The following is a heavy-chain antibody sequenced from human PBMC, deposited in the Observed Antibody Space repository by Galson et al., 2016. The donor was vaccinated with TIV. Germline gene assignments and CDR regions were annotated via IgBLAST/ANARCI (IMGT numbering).Heavy chain of an antibody. D-gene: IGHD2-15*01. CDR1: SGSISSGNYH. CDR3: ARACRAALSGGSCLSAVDV. Sequence: TLSLTCIVSSGSISSGNYHWTWIRQPAGKGLEWIGRIYASGSTTYNAFLKRRVTMSVDTSKNQFSLKVNSVSAADTAVYYCARACRAALSGGSCLSAVDVWGQGTTVTVS. CDR2: IYASGST. V-gene: IGHV4-61*02. J-gene: IGHJ6*02.